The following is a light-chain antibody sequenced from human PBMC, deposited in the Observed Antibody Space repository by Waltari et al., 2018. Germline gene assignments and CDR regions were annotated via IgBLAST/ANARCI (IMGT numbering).Light chain of an antibody. J-gene: IGKJ2*01. Sequence: EIVLTQSPATLSLSPGERATLSCRASQTVRSYLAWYQQKPGQAPRLLIVDASSRAPGIPAKFSGSGSGTDFTLTVSNLEPEDFAVYYCQQRSNWPYTFGQGTRVEIK. CDR2: DAS. V-gene: IGKV3-11*01. CDR3: QQRSNWPYT. CDR1: QTVRSY.